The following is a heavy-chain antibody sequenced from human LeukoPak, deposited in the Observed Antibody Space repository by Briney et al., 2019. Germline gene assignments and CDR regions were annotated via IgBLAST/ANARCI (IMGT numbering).Heavy chain of an antibody. J-gene: IGHJ2*01. Sequence: SETLSLTCAVYGGSFSGYYWSWIRQPPGKGLEWIGEINHSGSTNYNPSLKSRVTISVDTSKNQFSLKLSSVTAADTAVYYCARGGHCGGDCYNWYFDLWGRGTLVTVSS. CDR3: ARGGHCGGDCYNWYFDL. CDR1: GGSFSGYY. D-gene: IGHD2-21*02. CDR2: INHSGST. V-gene: IGHV4-34*01.